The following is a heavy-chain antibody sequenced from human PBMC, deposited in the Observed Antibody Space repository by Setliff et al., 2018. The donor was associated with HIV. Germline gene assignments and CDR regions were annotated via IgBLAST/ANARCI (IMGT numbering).Heavy chain of an antibody. D-gene: IGHD1-1*01. Sequence: GSLRLSCAASEFIFSSYRMSWVRQAPGKGLEWVAYIKQDGGEKFYVGSVRGRFTISRDNAKSSLYLQMNSLRAEDTAVYYCAKDGHDQDHYYHMDVWGKGTTVTVSS. CDR2: IKQDGGEK. CDR1: EFIFSSYR. J-gene: IGHJ6*03. V-gene: IGHV3-7*03. CDR3: AKDGHDQDHYYHMDV.